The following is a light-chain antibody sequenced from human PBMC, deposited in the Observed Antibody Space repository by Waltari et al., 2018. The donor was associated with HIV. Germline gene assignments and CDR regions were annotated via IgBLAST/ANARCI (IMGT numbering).Light chain of an antibody. CDR2: DTS. Sequence: EIVLAQSPGTLSLSPGERAILSCRASQSVNSGYLAWYQQKPGQAPRLLIFDTSRRGSGIPDRFSGSGSGTDFTLTISSLEPEDFAVYYCQQYGNSPPCTFGQGTKLEIK. V-gene: IGKV3-20*01. CDR1: QSVNSGY. J-gene: IGKJ2*02. CDR3: QQYGNSPPCT.